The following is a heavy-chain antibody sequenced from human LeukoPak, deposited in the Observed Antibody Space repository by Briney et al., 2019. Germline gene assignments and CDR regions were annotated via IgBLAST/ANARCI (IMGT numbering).Heavy chain of an antibody. J-gene: IGHJ4*02. CDR1: GGSISSYY. V-gene: IGHV4-59*08. Sequence: KPSETLSLTCTVSGGSISSYYWSWIRQPPGKGLEWIGYIYYSGSTNYNPSLKSRVTISVHTSKNQFSLKLSSVTAADTAVYYCARLYGGYSYGYVDYWGQGTLVTVSS. CDR2: IYYSGST. D-gene: IGHD5-18*01. CDR3: ARLYGGYSYGYVDY.